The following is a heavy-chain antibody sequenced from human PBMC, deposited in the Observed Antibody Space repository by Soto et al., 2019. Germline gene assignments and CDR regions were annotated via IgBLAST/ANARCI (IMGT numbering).Heavy chain of an antibody. CDR3: ARGKDYYGSGSPWGYFDL. V-gene: IGHV1-69*01. Sequence: QVQLVQSGAEVKKPGSSVKVSCKASGGTFSSYAISWVRQAPGQGLEWMGGIIPIFGTANYAQKFQGRVTITADESTSTAYMELSSLRSEDTAVYYCARGKDYYGSGSPWGYFDLWGRGTLVTVSS. D-gene: IGHD3-10*01. CDR1: GGTFSSYA. J-gene: IGHJ2*01. CDR2: IIPIFGTA.